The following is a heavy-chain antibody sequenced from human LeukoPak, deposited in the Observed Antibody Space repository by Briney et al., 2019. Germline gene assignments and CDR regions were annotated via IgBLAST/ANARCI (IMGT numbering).Heavy chain of an antibody. CDR2: ISHSGST. CDR1: GGSFSGYY. V-gene: IGHV4-34*01. CDR3: ARGDGYNSDY. Sequence: SETLSLTCAVYGGSFSGYYWSWIRQPPGKGLEWIGEISHSGSTNYNPSLKSRVTISVDTSKNQFSLKLSSVTAADTAVYYCARGDGYNSDYWGQGTLVTVSS. J-gene: IGHJ4*02. D-gene: IGHD5-24*01.